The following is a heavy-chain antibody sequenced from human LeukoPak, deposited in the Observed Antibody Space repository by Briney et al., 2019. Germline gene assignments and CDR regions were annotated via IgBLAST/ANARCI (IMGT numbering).Heavy chain of an antibody. CDR2: INPSGGGT. CDR1: GYTFTSYY. CDR3: ARDRDVVVVTATVAGGGYGMDV. D-gene: IGHD2-15*01. Sequence: GASVKVSCKASGYTFTSYYMHWVRQAPGQGLECMGIINPSGGGTSYAQKFQGRVTMTRDTSTSTVYMELSSLRSEDTAVYYCARDRDVVVVTATVAGGGYGMDVWGQGTTVTVSS. J-gene: IGHJ6*02. V-gene: IGHV1-46*01.